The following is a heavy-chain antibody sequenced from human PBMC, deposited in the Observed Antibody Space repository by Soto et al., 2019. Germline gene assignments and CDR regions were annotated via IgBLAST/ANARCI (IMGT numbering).Heavy chain of an antibody. J-gene: IGHJ4*02. CDR1: RFPFNSYA. D-gene: IGHD6-13*01. Sequence: EVQLLESGGGSVQPGGSLRLSCAASRFPFNSYAMSWVRQAPGKGLEWVSAISGSGGATYYAGSVKGRFTISRDNSKNTLYLQMNSLTVEDTAVYYCAKEQGRVAAALDYWGQGTLVTVSS. CDR2: ISGSGGAT. V-gene: IGHV3-23*01. CDR3: AKEQGRVAAALDY.